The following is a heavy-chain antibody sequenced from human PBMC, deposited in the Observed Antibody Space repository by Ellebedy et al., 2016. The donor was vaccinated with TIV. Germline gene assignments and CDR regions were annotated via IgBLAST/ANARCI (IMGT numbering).Heavy chain of an antibody. CDR2: ISYDGSNK. J-gene: IGHJ1*01. V-gene: IGHV3-30-3*01. CDR1: GFTFTSYA. D-gene: IGHD6-19*01. Sequence: GGSLRLSCAASGFTFTSYAMHWVRQAPGKGLEWVAVISYDGSNKYYADSVKGRFTISRDNSKNTLYLQMNSLRAEDTAVYYCARGYNSSGWYDDPEYFQHWGQGTLVTVSS. CDR3: ARGYNSSGWYDDPEYFQH.